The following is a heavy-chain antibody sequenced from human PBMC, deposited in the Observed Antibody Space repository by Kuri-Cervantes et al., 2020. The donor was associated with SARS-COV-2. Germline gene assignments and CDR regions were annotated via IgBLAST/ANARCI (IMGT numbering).Heavy chain of an antibody. V-gene: IGHV4-38-2*02. CDR3: ARVSIVATDY. J-gene: IGHJ4*02. CDR2: IYHSGST. CDR1: GYSISSGYY. Sequence: GSLRLSCTVSGYSISSGYYWGWIRQPPGKGLEWIGSIYHSGSTYYNPSLKSRVTISVDTSKNQFSLKLSSVTAADTAVYYCARVSIVATDYWGQGTLVTVSS. D-gene: IGHD5-12*01.